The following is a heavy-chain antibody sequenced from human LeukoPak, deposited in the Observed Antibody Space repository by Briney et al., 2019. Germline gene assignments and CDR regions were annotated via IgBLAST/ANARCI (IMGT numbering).Heavy chain of an antibody. CDR2: IIPILGIA. V-gene: IGHV1-69*04. Sequence: ASVKVSCKASGGTFSSYALSWVRQAPGQGLEWMGRIIPILGIANYAQKFQGRVTITADKSTDTAYMELSSLRSEDTAVYYWARGPGHWFDRWGQGTMVGDSS. CDR3: ARGPGHWFDR. CDR1: GGTFSSYA. J-gene: IGHJ5*02.